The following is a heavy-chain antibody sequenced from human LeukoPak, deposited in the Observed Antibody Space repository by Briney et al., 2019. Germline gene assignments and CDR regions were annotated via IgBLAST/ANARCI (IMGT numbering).Heavy chain of an antibody. Sequence: SELSLTCTVSGGSISSYTHYWGWIRPPPGKGLEWIATVYYTGGTYYNPSLKSRVTISIDTSRNHFSLKLTSVIAADTAMYYCVSNSSSSPWFDPWGQGTLVTVSS. CDR2: VYYTGGT. CDR1: GGSISSYTHY. J-gene: IGHJ5*02. CDR3: VSNSSSSPWFDP. V-gene: IGHV4-39*02. D-gene: IGHD6-6*01.